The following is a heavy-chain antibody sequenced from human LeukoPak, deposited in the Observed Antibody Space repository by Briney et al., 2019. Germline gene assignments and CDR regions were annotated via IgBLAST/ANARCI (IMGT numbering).Heavy chain of an antibody. CDR3: AKDMGGYYYDSSGYKPNY. D-gene: IGHD3-22*01. V-gene: IGHV3-48*04. Sequence: GGSLRLSCAASGFTFSSYSMNWVRQAPGKGLEWVSYISDSSSTIYYADSVKGRFTISRDNSKNSLYLQMNSLRTEDTALYYCAKDMGGYYYDSSGYKPNYWGQGTLVTVSS. CDR1: GFTFSSYS. CDR2: ISDSSSTI. J-gene: IGHJ4*02.